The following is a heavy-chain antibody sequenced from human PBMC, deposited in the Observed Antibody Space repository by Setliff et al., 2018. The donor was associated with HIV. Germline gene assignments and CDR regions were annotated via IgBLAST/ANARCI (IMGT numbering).Heavy chain of an antibody. CDR3: VADPSISMVRGLILGSTFDI. V-gene: IGHV1-58*01. CDR1: GFTSTDSA. J-gene: IGHJ3*02. Sequence: SVKVSCKASGFTSTDSAVQWVRQTRGQRLEWIGWIVVGRGNTNYAQQFQGRVTITRDMSTSTAYMELSSLRSEDTAVYYCVADPSISMVRGLILGSTFDIWGQGTMVTVSS. CDR2: IVVGRGNT. D-gene: IGHD3-10*01.